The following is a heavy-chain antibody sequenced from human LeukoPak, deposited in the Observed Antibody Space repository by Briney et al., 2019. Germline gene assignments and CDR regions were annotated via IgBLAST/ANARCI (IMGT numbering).Heavy chain of an antibody. CDR2: ISYDRRNE. V-gene: IGHV3-30*04. D-gene: IGHD2-8*01. J-gene: IGHJ4*02. Sequence: GGSLRLSCAASGFAFSTYNMHWVRQSPGKGLECGAVISYDRRNENHAESVKGRFTISRDNSKNTLYLQMNTLRTEDTALYYCVREKYCTPTDCLHGRFYFNCWGQGTLVTVSS. CDR3: VREKYCTPTDCLHGRFYFNC. CDR1: GFAFSTYN.